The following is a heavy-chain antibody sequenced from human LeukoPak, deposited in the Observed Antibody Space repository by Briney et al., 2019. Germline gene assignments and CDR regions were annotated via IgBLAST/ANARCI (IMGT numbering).Heavy chain of an antibody. CDR2: IYSGGFT. V-gene: IGHV3-66*01. D-gene: IGHD5-24*01. Sequence: GGSLRLSCAASGFNITSNYMNWVRQAPGKGLEWVAIIYSGGFTYYRDSVKGRFTIYKDNSKNTVYLQMNSLRVEDTAVYYCAREGMGYFDSWGQGTLVTVSS. CDR1: GFNITSNY. J-gene: IGHJ4*02. CDR3: AREGMGYFDS.